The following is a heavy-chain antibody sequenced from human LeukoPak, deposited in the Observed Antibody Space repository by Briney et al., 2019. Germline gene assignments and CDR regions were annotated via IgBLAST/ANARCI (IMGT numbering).Heavy chain of an antibody. Sequence: GGSLRLSCAASGFTFSSYAMSWVRQAPGKGLEWVSIISGSGGNTYNADSVEGRFSISRDNSKNTLYLQMNSLRAEDTAVYYCAKEIAAAGRPTFDYWGQGALVTVSS. CDR2: ISGSGGNT. V-gene: IGHV3-23*01. J-gene: IGHJ4*02. D-gene: IGHD6-13*01. CDR3: AKEIAAAGRPTFDY. CDR1: GFTFSSYA.